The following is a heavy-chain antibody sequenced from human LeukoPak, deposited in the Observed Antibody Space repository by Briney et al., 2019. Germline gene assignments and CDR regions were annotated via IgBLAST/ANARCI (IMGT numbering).Heavy chain of an antibody. CDR2: ISYDGSNK. J-gene: IGHJ4*02. V-gene: IGHV3-30*03. CDR3: ARSPWSARGSNIAVFY. CDR1: GFTFSSYG. D-gene: IGHD6-19*01. Sequence: GGSLRLSCAASGFTFSSYGMHWVRQAPGKGLEWVAVISYDGSNKYYADSVKGRFTISRDNSKNTLYLQMNSLRAEDTAVYYCARSPWSARGSNIAVFYWGQGTLVTVSS.